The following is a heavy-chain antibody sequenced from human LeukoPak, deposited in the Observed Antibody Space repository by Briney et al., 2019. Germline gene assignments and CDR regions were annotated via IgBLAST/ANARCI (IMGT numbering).Heavy chain of an antibody. CDR3: ARDAYDGSNDCTNGVCYLNWFDA. CDR2: INPNSGGT. Sequence: VASVKVSCKASGYTFTGYYMHWVRQAPGQGLEWMGWINPNSGGTNYAQKFQGRVTMARDTSISTAYMELSRLRSDDTAVYYCARDAYDGSNDCTNGVCYLNWFDAGSEASLVSVSS. CDR1: GYTFTGYY. D-gene: IGHD2-8*01. V-gene: IGHV1-2*02. J-gene: IGHJ5*02.